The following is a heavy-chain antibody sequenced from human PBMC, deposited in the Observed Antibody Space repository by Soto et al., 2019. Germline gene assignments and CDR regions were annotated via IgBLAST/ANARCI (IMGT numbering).Heavy chain of an antibody. CDR1: GFTFSSYA. CDR3: FFYSFGDHRGLHSFPTRRSSDL. CDR2: ISYDGSNK. J-gene: IGHJ2*01. V-gene: IGHV3-30-3*01. D-gene: IGHD1-1*01. Sequence: GGSLRHSCAASGFTFSSYAMHWVRQAPGKGLEWVAVISYDGSNKYYADSVKGRFTISRDNSKNTLYLQMNSLRSEDTALYYFFFYSFGDHRGLHSFPTRRSSDL.